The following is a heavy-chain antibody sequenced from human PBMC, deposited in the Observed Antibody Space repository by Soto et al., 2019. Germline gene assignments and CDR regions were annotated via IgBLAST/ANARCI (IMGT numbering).Heavy chain of an antibody. CDR1: GFSLSNARMG. CDR3: ARATVTTRKFDY. Sequence: SGPTLVNPTETLTLTCTVSGFSLSNARMGVSWIRQPPGKALEWLAHIFSNDERSYSTSLKSRLTISKDTSKSQVVLTMTNMDPVDTATYYCARATVTTRKFDYWGQGTLVTVSS. CDR2: IFSNDER. J-gene: IGHJ4*02. D-gene: IGHD4-17*01. V-gene: IGHV2-26*01.